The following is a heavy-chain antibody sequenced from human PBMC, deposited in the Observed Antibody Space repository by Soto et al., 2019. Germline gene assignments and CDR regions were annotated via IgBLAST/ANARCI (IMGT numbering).Heavy chain of an antibody. D-gene: IGHD1-1*01. CDR3: ARGEGPGDFDY. CDR2: IFYSGGT. J-gene: IGHJ4*02. V-gene: IGHV4-39*02. CDR1: GGSILDSTYY. Sequence: SETLSLTCTVSGGSILDSTYYWAWIRQSPGKGLEWIGTIFYSGGTFYTPSLKSRVTMSVDTSNNQFSLKLSSVTAADTAVYYCARGEGPGDFDYWGQGTLVT.